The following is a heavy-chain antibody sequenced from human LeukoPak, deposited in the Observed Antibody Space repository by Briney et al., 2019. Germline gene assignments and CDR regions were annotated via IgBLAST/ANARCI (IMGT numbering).Heavy chain of an antibody. J-gene: IGHJ5*02. CDR3: ARPQYYYDSSGYFLSLFEP. CDR1: GGSISSSSYY. D-gene: IGHD3-22*01. V-gene: IGHV4-39*01. CDR2: IYYSGST. Sequence: SETLSLTCTVSGGSISSSSYYWGWIRQPPGKGLEWIGSIYYSGSTYYNPSLKSRVTISVDTSKNQFSLKLSSVTAADTAVYYCARPQYYYDSSGYFLSLFEPWGQGTLVTVSS.